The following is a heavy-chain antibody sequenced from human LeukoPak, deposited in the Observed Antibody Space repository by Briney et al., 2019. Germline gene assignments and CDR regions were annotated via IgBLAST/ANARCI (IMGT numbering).Heavy chain of an antibody. J-gene: IGHJ4*02. V-gene: IGHV3-23*01. CDR2: ISGSGGST. D-gene: IGHD3-22*01. CDR3: AKGLPHYYDSSGWWDY. CDR1: GFTFSSYA. Sequence: GGSLRLSCAASGFTFSSYAMSWVRQAPGKGLEWVSAISGSGGSTYYADSVKGRFTISRDNSKNTLYPQMNSLRAEDTAVYYCAKGLPHYYDSSGWWDYWGQGTLVTASS.